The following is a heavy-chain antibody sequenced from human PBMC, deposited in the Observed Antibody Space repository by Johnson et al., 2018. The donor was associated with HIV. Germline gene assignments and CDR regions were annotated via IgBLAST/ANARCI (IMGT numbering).Heavy chain of an antibody. CDR2: ISYDGSNK. V-gene: IGHV3-30*18. Sequence: QVQLVESGGGVVQPGMSLRLSCAASGFTFSSYGIHWVRQAPGKGLEWVAFISYDGSNKYYADSVKGRFTISRDNSKNTLYLQMNSLRAEDTAVYYCAKEASGWYHAGDAFDIWGQGTMVTVSS. CDR3: AKEASGWYHAGDAFDI. CDR1: GFTFSSYG. J-gene: IGHJ3*02. D-gene: IGHD6-19*01.